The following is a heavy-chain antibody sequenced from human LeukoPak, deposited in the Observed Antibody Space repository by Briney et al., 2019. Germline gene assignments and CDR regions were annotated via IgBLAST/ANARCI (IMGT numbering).Heavy chain of an antibody. D-gene: IGHD1-26*01. Sequence: GGSLRLSCSASGFIFSNYWVYWVRQAPGKGLVCVSRINGDGSNTNYADSVKGRFTISRDNAKNTLYLQMNSLRAEDTAVYYCARVRVGAPDAFDIWGQGTMVTVSS. CDR3: ARVRVGAPDAFDI. CDR1: GFIFSNYW. V-gene: IGHV3-74*01. J-gene: IGHJ3*02. CDR2: INGDGSNT.